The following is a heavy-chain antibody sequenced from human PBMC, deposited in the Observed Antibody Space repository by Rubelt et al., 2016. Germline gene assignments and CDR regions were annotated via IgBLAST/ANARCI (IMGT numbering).Heavy chain of an antibody. D-gene: IGHD3-3*01. CDR2: ISGSGGST. V-gene: IGHV3-23*01. CDR1: GFTFSSYA. Sequence: EVQVLESGGGLVQPGGSLRLSCSASGFTFSSYAMSWVRQAPGKGLEWVSGISGSGGSTYYAGSVKGRFTVSRDSSKNTLYLQMNSLRAEETAVYYCAKFVGFGVSYYGMDVWGQGTTVTVSS. CDR3: AKFVGFGVSYYGMDV. J-gene: IGHJ6*02.